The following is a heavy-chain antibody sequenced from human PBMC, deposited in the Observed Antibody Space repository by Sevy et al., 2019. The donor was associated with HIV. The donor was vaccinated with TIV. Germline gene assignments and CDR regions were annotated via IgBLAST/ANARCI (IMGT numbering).Heavy chain of an antibody. CDR1: GFTFSSYA. Sequence: GGSLRLSCAASGFTFSSYAMSWVRQAPGKGLEWVSGISGSGGTTYYADSVKGRFTISRDNSKNTLYLQMNSLRAEDTAVYYCAKEGGYSSSWYDAFDIWGQGTMVTVSS. CDR2: ISGSGGTT. CDR3: AKEGGYSSSWYDAFDI. V-gene: IGHV3-23*01. D-gene: IGHD6-13*01. J-gene: IGHJ3*02.